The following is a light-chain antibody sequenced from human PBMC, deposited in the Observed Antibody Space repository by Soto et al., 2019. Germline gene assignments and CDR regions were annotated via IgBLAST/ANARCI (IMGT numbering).Light chain of an antibody. CDR1: QSVSSN. CDR2: GAS. J-gene: IGKJ1*01. CDR3: QQYNNWPLWT. V-gene: IGKV3-15*01. Sequence: EIVMTQSPATLSVSPGERATLSCRASQSVSSNLAGYQQKPGQAPRLLIYGASTRATGIPARFSGSGSGTEFTLTISSLQSEDFAVYYCQQYNNWPLWTFGQGTKVDIK.